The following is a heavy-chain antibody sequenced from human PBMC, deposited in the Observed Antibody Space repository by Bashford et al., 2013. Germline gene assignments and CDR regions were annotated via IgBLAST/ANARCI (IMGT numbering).Heavy chain of an antibody. D-gene: IGHD4-23*01. CDR3: AKGGPLGGDSVSP. Sequence: ASVKVSCKASGYSFTGYYMHWLRQAPGQGLEWMGWINPNSGVTHYAQKFQGKVTLTRDTSISTAYMELSRLRSDDTAVYYCAKGGPLGGDSVSPWGQGTLVTVSS. J-gene: IGHJ5*02. CDR1: GYSFTGYY. V-gene: IGHV1-2*02. CDR2: INPNSGVT.